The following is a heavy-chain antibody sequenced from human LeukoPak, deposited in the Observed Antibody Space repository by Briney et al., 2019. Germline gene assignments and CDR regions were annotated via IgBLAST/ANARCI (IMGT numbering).Heavy chain of an antibody. CDR2: INPNSGGT. D-gene: IGHD2-2*02. J-gene: IGHJ5*02. Sequence: GASVKVSCKASGYTFTGYYMHWVRQAPGQGLEWMGRINPNSGGTNYAQKFQGRVTMTRDMSISTAYMELSRLRSDDTAVYYCARDGYCSSTSCYTGWFDPWGQGTLVTVSS. V-gene: IGHV1-2*06. CDR1: GYTFTGYY. CDR3: ARDGYCSSTSCYTGWFDP.